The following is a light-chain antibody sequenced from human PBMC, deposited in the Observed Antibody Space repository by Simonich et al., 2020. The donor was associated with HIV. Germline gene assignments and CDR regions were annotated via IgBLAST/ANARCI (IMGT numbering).Light chain of an antibody. V-gene: IGKV4-1*01. Sequence: DIVMTQSPDSLAVSLGERATINCKSSRSVLYSSNNKNYLAWYQQKPGQPPKLLIYCASTRESGVPDRFSASGSGTDFTLTVSSLLAEDVAVYYCQQYYTTPPTFGQGTKVEIK. J-gene: IGKJ1*01. CDR3: QQYYTTPPT. CDR2: CAS. CDR1: RSVLYSSNNKNY.